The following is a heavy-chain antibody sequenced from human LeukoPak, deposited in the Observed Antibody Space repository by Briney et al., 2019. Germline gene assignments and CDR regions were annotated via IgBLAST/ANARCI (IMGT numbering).Heavy chain of an antibody. J-gene: IGHJ5*02. CDR1: GYTFPGYY. CDR2: INPNSGGT. V-gene: IGHV1-2*02. Sequence: GASVKVSCKSSGYTFPGYYMYWVRQAPGQGLEWMGWINPNSGGTNYAQKFQGRVTMTRDTSISTAYMELSRLRSDDTAVYYCARVLPEVQFLVWLTWFDTWGQGTLVTVSS. CDR3: ARVLPEVQFLVWLTWFDT. D-gene: IGHD3-3*01.